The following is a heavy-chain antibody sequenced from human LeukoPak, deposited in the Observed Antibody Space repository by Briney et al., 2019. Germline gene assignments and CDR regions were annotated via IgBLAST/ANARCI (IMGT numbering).Heavy chain of an antibody. CDR1: GFTFSSYA. D-gene: IGHD3-10*01. V-gene: IGHV3-23*01. CDR3: ARLNLWFGAFDY. CDR2: ISGSGGST. Sequence: GGSLRLSCAASGFTFSSYAMSWVRQAPGKGLEWVSAISGSGGSTYYADSVKGRFTISRDNSKNTLYLQMNSLRAEDTAVYYCARLNLWFGAFDYWGQGTLVTVSS. J-gene: IGHJ4*02.